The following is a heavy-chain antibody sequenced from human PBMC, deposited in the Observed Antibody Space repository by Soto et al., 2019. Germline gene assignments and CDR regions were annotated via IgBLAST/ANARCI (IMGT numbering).Heavy chain of an antibody. J-gene: IGHJ5*02. CDR3: ARDQYSGYERCWFDP. D-gene: IGHD5-12*01. Sequence: GGSLRLSCAASGFTFSSYAMHWVRQAPGKGLEWVAVISYDGSNKYYADSVKGRFTISRDNSKNTLYLQMNSLRAEDTAVYYCARDQYSGYERCWFDPWGQGTLVTVSS. CDR2: ISYDGSNK. CDR1: GFTFSSYA. V-gene: IGHV3-30-3*01.